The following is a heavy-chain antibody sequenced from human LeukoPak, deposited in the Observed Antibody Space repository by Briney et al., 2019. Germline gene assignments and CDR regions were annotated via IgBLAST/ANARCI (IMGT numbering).Heavy chain of an antibody. J-gene: IGHJ6*02. D-gene: IGHD3-22*01. Sequence: ASVKVSCKASGYTFTSYAMHWVRQAPGQRLEWMGWINAGNGNTKYSQKFQGRVTITRDTSASTAYMELSSLRSEDTAVYYCAREISDYDSSAPYYYGMDVWGQGTTVTVSS. CDR1: GYTFTSYA. CDR2: INAGNGNT. CDR3: AREISDYDSSAPYYYGMDV. V-gene: IGHV1-3*01.